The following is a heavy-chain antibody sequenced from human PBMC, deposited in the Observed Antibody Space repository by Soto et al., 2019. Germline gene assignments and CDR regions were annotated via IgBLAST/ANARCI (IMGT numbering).Heavy chain of an antibody. V-gene: IGHV4-59*01. CDR3: ASSFGYSSGWYQGY. CDR2: IYYSGST. D-gene: IGHD6-19*01. J-gene: IGHJ4*02. CDR1: GGSISSYY. Sequence: QVQLQESGPGLVKPSETLSLTCTVSGGSISSYYWSWIRQPPGKGLEWIGYIYYSGSTNYNPSLKSRVTISVDTSKNQFSLKLSSVTAADTAVYYCASSFGYSSGWYQGYWGQGTLVTVSS.